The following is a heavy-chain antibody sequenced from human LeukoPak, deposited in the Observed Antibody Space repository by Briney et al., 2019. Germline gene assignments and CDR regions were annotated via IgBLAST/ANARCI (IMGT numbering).Heavy chain of an antibody. J-gene: IGHJ4*02. CDR1: GFTFSSYG. D-gene: IGHD3-22*01. Sequence: GGSLRLSCAASGFTFSSYGMHWVRQAPGKGLEWVAVISYDGSIKYYADSVKGRFTISRDNSKNTLYLQMNSLRAEDTAVYYCAKLEYYYDSSGHFDYWGQGTLVTVSS. V-gene: IGHV3-30*18. CDR3: AKLEYYYDSSGHFDY. CDR2: ISYDGSIK.